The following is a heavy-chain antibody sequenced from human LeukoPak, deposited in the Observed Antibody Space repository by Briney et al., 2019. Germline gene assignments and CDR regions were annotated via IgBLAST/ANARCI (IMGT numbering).Heavy chain of an antibody. J-gene: IGHJ4*02. CDR2: ISGSGGST. V-gene: IGHV3-23*01. D-gene: IGHD1-26*01. CDR1: GFTFSSYA. CDR3: AKVVLEWELLTTFDY. Sequence: PGGSLRLSCAASGFTFSSYAMSWVRQAPGKGLEWVSAISGSGGSTYYADSVKGRFTISRDNSKDTLYLQMNSLRAEDTAVYYCAKVVLEWELLTTFDYWGQGTLVTVSS.